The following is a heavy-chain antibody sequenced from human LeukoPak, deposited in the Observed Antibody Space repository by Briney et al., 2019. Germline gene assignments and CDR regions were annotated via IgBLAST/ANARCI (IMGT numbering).Heavy chain of an antibody. J-gene: IGHJ4*02. CDR1: GDSISSNNC. D-gene: IGHD6-13*01. CDR2: IYYSGST. V-gene: IGHV4-59*08. Sequence: SETPSLTCDVSGDSISSNNCYSWVRQSPGKGLEWIGYIYYSGSTNYNPSLKSRVTISVDTSKNQFSLKLSSVTAADTAVYYCARLQQLEHTYDYWGQGTLVTVSS. CDR3: ARLQQLEHTYDY.